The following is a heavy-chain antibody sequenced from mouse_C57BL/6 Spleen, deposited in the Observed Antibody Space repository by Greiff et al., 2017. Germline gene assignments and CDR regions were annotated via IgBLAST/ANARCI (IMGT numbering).Heavy chain of an antibody. D-gene: IGHD2-3*01. Sequence: EVQLQQSGGGLVKPGGSLKLSCAASGFTFSDYGMHWVRQAPEKGLEWVAYISSGSSTIYYADTVKGRFTISRDNAKNTLFLQMTSLRSEDTAMYYCAREDGYYLDYWGQGTTLTVSS. V-gene: IGHV5-17*01. CDR3: AREDGYYLDY. CDR1: GFTFSDYG. J-gene: IGHJ2*01. CDR2: ISSGSSTI.